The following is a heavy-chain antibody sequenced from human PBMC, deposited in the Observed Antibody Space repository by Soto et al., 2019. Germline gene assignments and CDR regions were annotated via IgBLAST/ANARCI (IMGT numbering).Heavy chain of an antibody. V-gene: IGHV4-59*11. CDR3: ARDVGLQHDTGYYDFWSGKNNWFDP. CDR2: ISYNVST. Sequence: SETLSLTCTVSGGSISGHYWSWIRQPPGKGLQYIGYISYNVSTNYNPSLKSRVTISVDTSNNQFSLRLSSVTAADTAVYYCARDVGLQHDTGYYDFWSGKNNWFDPWGQGTMVTFSS. CDR1: GGSISGHY. D-gene: IGHD3-3*01. J-gene: IGHJ5*02.